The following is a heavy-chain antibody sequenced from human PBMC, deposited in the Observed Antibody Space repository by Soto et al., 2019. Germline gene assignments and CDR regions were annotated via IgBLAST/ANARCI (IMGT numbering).Heavy chain of an antibody. CDR2: ISGSGGST. CDR3: ANNGPSNDFWSGYYFS. CDR1: GFTFSSYA. Sequence: PGGSLRLSWAASGFTFSSYAMIWVRQAPGKGLEWVSAISGSGGSTYYADSVKGRFTISRDNSKNTLYLQMNSLRAEDTAVYYCANNGPSNDFWSGYYFSWGQGTLVTVSS. J-gene: IGHJ5*02. V-gene: IGHV3-23*01. D-gene: IGHD3-3*01.